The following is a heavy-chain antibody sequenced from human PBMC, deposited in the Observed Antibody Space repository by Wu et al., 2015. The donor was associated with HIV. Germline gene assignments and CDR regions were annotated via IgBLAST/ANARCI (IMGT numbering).Heavy chain of an antibody. CDR3: ARGVWQELRS. Sequence: SGREVRKPGASVKVSCKASGYTFTTYDINWVRQATGHGLEWMGWMNPNSGNTGYAQKFQGRVTMTRNTSITTAYMELSSLTSDDTAVYYCARGVWQELRSWGQGTLVTVSS. J-gene: IGHJ4*02. CDR2: MNPNSGNT. V-gene: IGHV1-8*01. D-gene: IGHD1-26*01. CDR1: GYTFTTYD.